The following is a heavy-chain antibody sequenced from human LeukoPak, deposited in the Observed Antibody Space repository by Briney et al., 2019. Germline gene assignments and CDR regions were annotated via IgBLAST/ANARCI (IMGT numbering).Heavy chain of an antibody. Sequence: GGSLRLSCAASGFTFSSYGMHWVRQAPGKGLEWVAVISYDGSNKYYADSVKGRFTISRDNSKNTLYLQMNSLRAEDTAVYYCYGANAEHWGQGTLVTVSS. CDR2: ISYDGSNK. CDR3: YGANAEH. J-gene: IGHJ1*01. V-gene: IGHV3-30*03. CDR1: GFTFSSYG. D-gene: IGHD4-23*01.